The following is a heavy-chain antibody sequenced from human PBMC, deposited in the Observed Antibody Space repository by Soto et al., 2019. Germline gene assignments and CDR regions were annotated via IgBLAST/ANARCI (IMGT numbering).Heavy chain of an antibody. V-gene: IGHV1-18*01. J-gene: IGHJ4*02. CDR1: GYTFTSYG. D-gene: IGHD2-15*01. CDR3: ARELCSGCSCYYDY. Sequence: GASVKVSCKASGYTFTSYGISWVRQAPGQGLELMGWISAYNGNTNYAQKLQGRVTMTTDTSTSTAYMELRSLRSDDTAVYYCARELCSGCSCYYDYWGQGTLVTVSS. CDR2: ISAYNGNT.